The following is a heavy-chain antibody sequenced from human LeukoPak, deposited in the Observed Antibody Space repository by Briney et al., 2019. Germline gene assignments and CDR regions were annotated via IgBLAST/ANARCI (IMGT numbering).Heavy chain of an antibody. D-gene: IGHD3-22*01. CDR3: ARGYYYDSSGLFDY. CDR2: IYYSGST. Sequence: SQTLSLTCTVSGGSISSGGYYWSWIRQHPGNGLEWIGYIYYSGSTYYNPSLKSRVTISVDTSKNQFSLKLSSVTAADTAVYYCARGYYYDSSGLFDYWGQGTLVTVSS. V-gene: IGHV4-31*03. J-gene: IGHJ4*02. CDR1: GGSISSGGYY.